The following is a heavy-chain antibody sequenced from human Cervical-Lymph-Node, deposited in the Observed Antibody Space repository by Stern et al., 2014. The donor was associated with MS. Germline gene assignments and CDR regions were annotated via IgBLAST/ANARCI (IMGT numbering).Heavy chain of an antibody. J-gene: IGHJ3*02. D-gene: IGHD6-19*01. CDR3: ARDVYSSGWNAFDI. Sequence: VQLVESGGGVVQPGRSLRLSCVASGFTFSSHGMHWVRQAPGKGLEWVAAISYEGRTEHYADSVKGRFTISRDNSRTTLSLQMTSLRPEDTAVYYCARDVYSSGWNAFDIWGQGTMVTVSS. CDR2: ISYEGRTE. CDR1: GFTFSSHG. V-gene: IGHV3-30*04.